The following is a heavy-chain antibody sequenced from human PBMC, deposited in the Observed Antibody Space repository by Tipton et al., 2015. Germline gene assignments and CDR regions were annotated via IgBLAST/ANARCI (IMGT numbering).Heavy chain of an antibody. CDR2: IFSGGST. V-gene: IGHV4-61*01. CDR3: AVPMTHGNDAFDI. J-gene: IGHJ3*02. D-gene: IGHD2-2*01. CDR1: GDSVNSGNYY. Sequence: TLSLTCTVSGDSVNSGNYYWSWIRQPPGKGLEWIGYIFSGGSTNSNPSVKSRVTVSVDTSENQFSLRLSSVTAADTVMYYCAVPMTHGNDAFDIWGQGTMVTVSS.